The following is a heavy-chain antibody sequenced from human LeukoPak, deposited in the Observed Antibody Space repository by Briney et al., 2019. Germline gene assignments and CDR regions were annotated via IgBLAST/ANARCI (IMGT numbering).Heavy chain of an antibody. Sequence: ASVKVSCKTSGYTFTGFFIHWVRQAPGQGLEWMGWINPDTGGTDYAQRFQGRVTVTRDTSISTAYMELSRLRSDDTAVYYCAIPNYYDSSGYYWLPFEDYWGQGTLVTVSS. V-gene: IGHV1-2*02. CDR1: GYTFTGFF. J-gene: IGHJ4*02. CDR2: INPDTGGT. D-gene: IGHD3-22*01. CDR3: AIPNYYDSSGYYWLPFEDY.